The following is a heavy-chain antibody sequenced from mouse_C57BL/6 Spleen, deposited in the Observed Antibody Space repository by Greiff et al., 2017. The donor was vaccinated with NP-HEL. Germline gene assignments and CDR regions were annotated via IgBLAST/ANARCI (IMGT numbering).Heavy chain of an antibody. Sequence: QVQLKESGAELVRPGASVTLSCKASGYTFTDYEMHWVKQTPVHGLEWIGAIDPETGGTAYNQKFKGKAILTADKSSSTAYMELRSLTSEDSAVYYCTRSSLGYWGQGTTLTVSS. D-gene: IGHD6-1*01. CDR3: TRSSLGY. V-gene: IGHV1-15*01. J-gene: IGHJ2*01. CDR1: GYTFTDYE. CDR2: IDPETGGT.